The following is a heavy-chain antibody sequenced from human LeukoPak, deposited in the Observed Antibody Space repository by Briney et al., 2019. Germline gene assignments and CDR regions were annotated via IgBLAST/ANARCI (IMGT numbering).Heavy chain of an antibody. J-gene: IGHJ4*02. CDR1: GGFISSYY. D-gene: IGHD1-7*01. CDR2: IYYSGST. Sequence: PSETLSLTCTVSGGFISSYYWSWIRQPPGKGLEWIGYIYYSGSTNYNPSLKSRVTISVDTSKNQFSLKLNSVTAADTAVYYCARGGWELFDYWGQGTLVTVSS. V-gene: IGHV4-59*01. CDR3: ARGGWELFDY.